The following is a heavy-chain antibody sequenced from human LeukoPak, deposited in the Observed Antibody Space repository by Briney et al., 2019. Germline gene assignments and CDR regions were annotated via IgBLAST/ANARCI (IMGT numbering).Heavy chain of an antibody. D-gene: IGHD3-16*01. CDR2: IYYSGRT. CDR3: ARARGSYYIDY. J-gene: IGHJ4*02. Sequence: SGTLSLTCTVSGGSISSYYWSGMRQPPGKGREGVGYIYYSGRTNYNPSLNSRVTISVDKSKSQYFLMLSPVTAADTAEYYCARARGSYYIDYWGQGTLVTVSS. V-gene: IGHV4-59*01. CDR1: GGSISSYY.